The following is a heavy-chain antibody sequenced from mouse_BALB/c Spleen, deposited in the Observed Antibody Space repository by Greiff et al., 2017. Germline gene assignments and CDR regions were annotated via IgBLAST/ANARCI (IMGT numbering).Heavy chain of an antibody. Sequence: VQLKQSGPELVKPGASVKISCKASGYTFPDYKMHWVKQSHGKSLEWIGYIYPYNGGTGYNQKYKSKATLTVDNSSSTAYRELRSLTSEDSAVYYCARGLLRFYWYFDVWGAGTTVTVSS. CDR1: GYTFPDYK. J-gene: IGHJ1*01. CDR3: ARGLLRFYWYFDV. CDR2: IYPYNGGT. D-gene: IGHD1-1*01. V-gene: IGHV1S29*02.